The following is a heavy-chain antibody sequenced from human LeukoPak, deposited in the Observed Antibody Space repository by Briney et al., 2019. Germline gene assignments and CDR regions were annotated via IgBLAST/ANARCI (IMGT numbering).Heavy chain of an antibody. CDR3: ASNYGG. J-gene: IGHJ4*02. CDR2: IKQDVSEK. CDR1: GFDLSNYW. Sequence: GGSLRLSCAASGFDLSNYWMYWVRQAPGKGLEWVANIKQDVSEKYYVDSVRGRFTISRDNAKNSLSLQMNSLRAEDTAVYYCASNYGGWGQGTLVTVSS. V-gene: IGHV3-7*03. D-gene: IGHD4-11*01.